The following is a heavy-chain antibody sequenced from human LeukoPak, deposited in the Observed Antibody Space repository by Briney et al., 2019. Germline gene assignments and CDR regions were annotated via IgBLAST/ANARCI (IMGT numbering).Heavy chain of an antibody. CDR3: AKLVGATTY. CDR1: GFKFSDYA. J-gene: IGHJ4*02. CDR2: MSGTGGTS. V-gene: IGHV3-23*01. D-gene: IGHD1-26*01. Sequence: PGGSLRLSCAASGFKFSDYAMNWVRQAPGKGLEWVSGMSGTGGTSYYADSAKGRFTISRDNSKSTLDLQMNSLRAEDTAVYYCAKLVGATTYWGQGTLVTVSS.